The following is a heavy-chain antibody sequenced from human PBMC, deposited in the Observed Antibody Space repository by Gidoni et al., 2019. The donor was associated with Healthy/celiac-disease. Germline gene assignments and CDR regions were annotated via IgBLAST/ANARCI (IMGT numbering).Heavy chain of an antibody. D-gene: IGHD2-2*01. V-gene: IGHV3-21*01. CDR3: ARDDRDIVVVPAAYDH. J-gene: IGHJ4*02. CDR1: AFTFSSYS. Sequence: EVQLVVSGGGLVKPGGSLRLSCSASAFTFSSYSMNWVRQAPGKVLEWVSSISSSSSYIYYADSVKGRFTISRDNAKNSLYLQMNSLRAEDTAVYYCARDDRDIVVVPAAYDHWGQGTLVTVSS. CDR2: ISSSSSYI.